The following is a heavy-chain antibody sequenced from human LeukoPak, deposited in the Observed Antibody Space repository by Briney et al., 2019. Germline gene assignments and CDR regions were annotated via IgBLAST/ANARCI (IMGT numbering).Heavy chain of an antibody. J-gene: IGHJ4*02. D-gene: IGHD3/OR15-3a*01. CDR2: ISGSATYI. CDR3: AREGGLIIPFDY. Sequence: GGSLRLSCAASGFTFSSYSMNWVRQAPGKGLEWVSSISGSATYIDYADSVKGRFTISRDNAKNSLYLQLNSLRAEDTAVYYCAREGGLIIPFDYWGQGTLVTVSS. CDR1: GFTFSSYS. V-gene: IGHV3-21*01.